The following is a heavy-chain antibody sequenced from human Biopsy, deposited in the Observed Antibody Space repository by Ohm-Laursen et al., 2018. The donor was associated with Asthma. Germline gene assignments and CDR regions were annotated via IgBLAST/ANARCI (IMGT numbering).Heavy chain of an antibody. CDR3: ARTYYDFLTGQVNDAFAL. CDR2: INAGDGNT. J-gene: IGHJ3*01. D-gene: IGHD3-9*01. Sequence: SVKVSCNASGYTFINYAIHWVRQAPGQRLEWMGWINAGDGNTKYSQKFQGRVTITRDTSASTAYMDLRSLRSEDTAMYYCARTYYDFLTGQVNDAFALWGQGTMVTVSS. CDR1: GYTFINYA. V-gene: IGHV1-3*01.